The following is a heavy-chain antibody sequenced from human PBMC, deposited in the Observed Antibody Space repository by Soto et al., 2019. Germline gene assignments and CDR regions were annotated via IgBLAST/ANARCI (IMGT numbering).Heavy chain of an antibody. CDR3: ERLGPTMIVPHYFDY. D-gene: IGHD3-22*01. Sequence: PGGSLRLSCAASGFTFSDYYMSWIRQAPGKGLEWVSYISSSSSYTNYADSVKGRFTISRDNAKNSLYLQMNSLRAEDTAVYYCERLGPTMIVPHYFDYWGQGTLVTVYS. CDR2: ISSSSSYT. V-gene: IGHV3-11*06. J-gene: IGHJ4*02. CDR1: GFTFSDYY.